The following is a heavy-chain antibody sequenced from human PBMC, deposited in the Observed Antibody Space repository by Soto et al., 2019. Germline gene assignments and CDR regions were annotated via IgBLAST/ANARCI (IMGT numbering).Heavy chain of an antibody. D-gene: IGHD3-3*01. V-gene: IGHV3-48*01. Sequence: GGSLRLSCAASGFTFSSYSMNWVRQAPGKGPEWVSYISSSGSTIYYADSVKGRFTISRDNAKNSLYLQMNSLRAEDTAVYYCASKSLRFLEWSHLYYFDYWGQGTLVTVSS. J-gene: IGHJ4*02. CDR3: ASKSLRFLEWSHLYYFDY. CDR1: GFTFSSYS. CDR2: ISSSGSTI.